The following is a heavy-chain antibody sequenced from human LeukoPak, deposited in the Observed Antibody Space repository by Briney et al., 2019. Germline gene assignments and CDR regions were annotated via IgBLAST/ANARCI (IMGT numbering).Heavy chain of an antibody. V-gene: IGHV6-1*01. J-gene: IGHJ4*02. D-gene: IGHD1-1*01. CDR1: GDSVSSNTAA. CDR3: ARGLSGMLGS. CDR2: TYYRSRWYN. Sequence: SQTLSLTCAISGDSVSSNTAAWNWIRQSPSRGLEWLGRTYYRSRWYNDYAVSVKSRIIFNADTSKNQFSLQLNSVTPEDTAVYYCARGLSGMLGSWGQGTLVTVSS.